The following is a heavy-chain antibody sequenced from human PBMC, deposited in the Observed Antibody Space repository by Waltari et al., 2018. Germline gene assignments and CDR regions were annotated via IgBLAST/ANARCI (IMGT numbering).Heavy chain of an antibody. CDR3: ARNSRDGYRLPGIIAY. Sequence: QVQLQQWGARLLKPSETLSLTCAVSGGSFSGPYWAWIRQAPGKGLEWIGEINHRGNINHNPSLKSRVTISVDTSKSQFSLSLNSVTAADTAVYYCARNSRDGYRLPGIIAYWGQGSLVTVSS. V-gene: IGHV4-34*02. D-gene: IGHD2-21*01. CDR1: GGSFSGPY. CDR2: INHRGNI. J-gene: IGHJ4*02.